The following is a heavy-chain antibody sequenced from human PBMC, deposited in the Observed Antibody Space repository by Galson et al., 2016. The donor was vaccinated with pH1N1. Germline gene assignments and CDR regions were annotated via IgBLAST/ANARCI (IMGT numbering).Heavy chain of an antibody. J-gene: IGHJ4*02. CDR2: IIGSGGST. CDR1: GFTFSSYA. CDR3: AKDVLARVPAAYFDY. Sequence: SLRLSCAASGFTFSSYAMSWVRQAPGKGLEWVSAIIGSGGSTYYADSVKGRFTTSRDNSKNTLYLQMNSLRAEDTAVYYCAKDVLARVPAAYFDYWGQGTLVTVSS. D-gene: IGHD2-2*01. V-gene: IGHV3-23*01.